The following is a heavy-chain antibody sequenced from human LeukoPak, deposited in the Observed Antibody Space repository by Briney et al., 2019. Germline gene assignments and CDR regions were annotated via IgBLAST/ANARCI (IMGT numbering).Heavy chain of an antibody. CDR2: IIPIFGTA. J-gene: IGHJ1*01. CDR3: ARDTSGWYVDPFQSSQH. V-gene: IGHV1-69*05. Sequence: SVKVSCKASGGTFSSYAISWVRQAPGQGLEWMGRIIPIFGTANYAQKFQGRVTITTDESTSTAYMELSSLRSEDTAVYYCARDTSGWYVDPFQSSQHGGKATLVTVPS. D-gene: IGHD6-19*01. CDR1: GGTFSSYA.